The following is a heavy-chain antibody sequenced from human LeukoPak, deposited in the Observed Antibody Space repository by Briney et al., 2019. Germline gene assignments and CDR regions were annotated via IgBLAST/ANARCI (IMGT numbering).Heavy chain of an antibody. CDR2: IKHSGST. J-gene: IGHJ4*02. CDR3: ARELVDYDFWSGYYPKYYFDY. Sequence: PLETLSLTCAVYGGSFSGYYWSWIRQPPGKGLEWIGEIKHSGSTNYNPSLKSRVTISVDTSKNQFSLKLSSVTAADTAVYYCARELVDYDFWSGYYPKYYFDYWGQGTLVTVSS. D-gene: IGHD3-3*01. V-gene: IGHV4-34*01. CDR1: GGSFSGYY.